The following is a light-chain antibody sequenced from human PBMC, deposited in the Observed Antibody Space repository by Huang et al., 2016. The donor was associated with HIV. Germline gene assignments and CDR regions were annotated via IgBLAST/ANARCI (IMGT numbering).Light chain of an antibody. V-gene: IGKV1-33*01. Sequence: DIQMTQSPSSLSASIGDRVTITCQASQDINNYLNWYQQKPGKAPKLLIYDASNLETGFPSRFSGSGSGTDFTFTISSMHPEDFATYYCQQYDNVLLTFGPGTKVDI. CDR2: DAS. CDR1: QDINNY. J-gene: IGKJ3*01. CDR3: QQYDNVLLT.